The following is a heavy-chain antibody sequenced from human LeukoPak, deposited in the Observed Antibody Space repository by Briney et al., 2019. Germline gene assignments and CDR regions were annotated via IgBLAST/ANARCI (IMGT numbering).Heavy chain of an antibody. CDR3: AKDRYYDSSGCYYN. D-gene: IGHD3-22*01. CDR1: GFTLSSYA. Sequence: GGTLSLSRAASGFTLSSYAMSWVRQAPRKGLEWVSAISGSGSSTYYGVSVKCRFTISRDNSKNTLYLQMNRLRAEDTVVDYCAKDRYYDSSGCYYNWGQGTLVTVSS. V-gene: IGHV3-23*01. J-gene: IGHJ4*02. CDR2: ISGSGSST.